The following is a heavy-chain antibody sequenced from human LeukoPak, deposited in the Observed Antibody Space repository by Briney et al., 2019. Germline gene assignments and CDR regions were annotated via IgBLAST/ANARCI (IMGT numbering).Heavy chain of an antibody. J-gene: IGHJ4*02. D-gene: IGHD3-22*01. V-gene: IGHV5-51*01. Sequence: GESLKISCKGSGYSFTSYWIGWVRQIPGKGLEWMGIIYPGDSDTRYSPSFQGQVTISADKSISTAYLQWSSLKASDTAMYYCARVNYYDSSGYPPYFDYWGQGTLVTLSS. CDR3: ARVNYYDSSGYPPYFDY. CDR2: IYPGDSDT. CDR1: GYSFTSYW.